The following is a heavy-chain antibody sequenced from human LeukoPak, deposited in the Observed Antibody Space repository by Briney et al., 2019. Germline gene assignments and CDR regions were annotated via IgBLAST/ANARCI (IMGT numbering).Heavy chain of an antibody. CDR2: IYYSGST. V-gene: IGHV4-4*02. J-gene: IGHJ6*02. CDR3: ARGTGSQWLAEEYYYYGMDV. D-gene: IGHD6-19*01. CDR1: GGSISSSNW. Sequence: SETLSLTCAVSGGSISSSNWWSWVRQPPGKGLEWIGYIYYSGSTNYNPSLKSRVTISVDTSKNQFSLKLSSVTAADTAVYYCARGTGSQWLAEEYYYYGMDVWGQGTTVTVSS.